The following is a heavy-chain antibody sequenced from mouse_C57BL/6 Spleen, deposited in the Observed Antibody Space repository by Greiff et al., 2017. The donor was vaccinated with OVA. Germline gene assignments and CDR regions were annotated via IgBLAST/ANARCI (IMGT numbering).Heavy chain of an antibody. CDR1: GYTFTSYG. CDR2: IYPRSGNT. Sequence: QVQLQQSGAELARPGASVKLSCQASGYTFTSYGISWVKQRTGQGLEWIGEIYPRSGNTYYNEKFKGKATLTADKSSSTAYMELRSLTSEDSAVYFCARVGDPDWYFDVWGTGTTVTVSS. CDR3: ARVGDPDWYFDV. V-gene: IGHV1-81*01. J-gene: IGHJ1*03.